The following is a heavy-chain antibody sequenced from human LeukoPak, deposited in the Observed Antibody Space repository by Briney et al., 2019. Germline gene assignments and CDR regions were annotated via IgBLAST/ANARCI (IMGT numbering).Heavy chain of an antibody. CDR3: ARDKGTVATYYYFYMDV. CDR1: GYTFTSYG. J-gene: IGHJ6*03. D-gene: IGHD6-19*01. Sequence: ASVKVSCKASGYTFTSYGISWVRQAPGQGLEWMGWISAHNGNANYEEKVQGRVTMTTDTSKSTAYMELRSLRSDDTAGYYCARDKGTVATYYYFYMDVWGKGTTVTVSS. V-gene: IGHV1-18*01. CDR2: ISAHNGNA.